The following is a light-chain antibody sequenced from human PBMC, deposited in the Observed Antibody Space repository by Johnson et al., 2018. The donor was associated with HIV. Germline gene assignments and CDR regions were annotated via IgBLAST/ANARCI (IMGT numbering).Light chain of an antibody. J-gene: IGLJ1*01. Sequence: QSVLTQPPSVSAAPGQKVTISCSGTSSNIRNNYVSWYQQLPGTAPKLLIYENDKRPSGIPDRFSGSKSATSATLGITGLQTRDEADYYCGTWDSSLRVGFFGTGTKVTVL. V-gene: IGLV1-51*02. CDR2: END. CDR1: SSNIRNNY. CDR3: GTWDSSLRVGF.